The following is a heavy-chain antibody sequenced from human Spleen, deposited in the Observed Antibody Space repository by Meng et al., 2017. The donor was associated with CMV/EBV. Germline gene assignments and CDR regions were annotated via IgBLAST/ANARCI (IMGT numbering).Heavy chain of an antibody. CDR1: GYSFTSYW. CDR2: IYPGDSDT. Sequence: GESLKISCKGSGYSFTSYWIGWVRQMPGKGLEWMGIIYPGDSDTRYSPSFQGQVTISADKSISTAYLQWSSLKASDTAMYYCARHPTVTRSRRADYYYYGMDVWGQGTTVTVSS. V-gene: IGHV5-51*01. CDR3: ARHPTVTRSRRADYYYYGMDV. J-gene: IGHJ6*02. D-gene: IGHD4-11*01.